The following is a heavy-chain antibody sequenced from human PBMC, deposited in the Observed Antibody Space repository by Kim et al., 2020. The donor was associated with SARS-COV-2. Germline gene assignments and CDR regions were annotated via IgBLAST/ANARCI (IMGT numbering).Heavy chain of an antibody. CDR3: ARNGLGDRGAVMYYFDY. V-gene: IGHV4-59*01. CDR1: GGSLSSNY. J-gene: IGHJ4*02. Sequence: SETLSLTCTVSGGSLSSNYWSWIRQPPGKGLEWIAYIYYSGNTNYNPTLKSRVTISVDTSKNQFSLNLNSVTAADTAVYYCARNGLGDRGAVMYYFDYWGQGTLVTVPS. D-gene: IGHD1-26*01. CDR2: IYYSGNT.